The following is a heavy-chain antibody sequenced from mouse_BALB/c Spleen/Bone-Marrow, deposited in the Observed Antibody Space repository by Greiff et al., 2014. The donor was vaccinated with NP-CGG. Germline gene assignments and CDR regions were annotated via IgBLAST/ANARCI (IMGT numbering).Heavy chain of an antibody. Sequence: QVQLQQPGAELVKPGAPVKLSCKASGYIFTSYWMNWVKQRPGRGLEWIGRIDPSDSETHYNQKFKDKATLTVDKSSSTAYIQLSSLTSEDSAVYYCARALGDGYYYVMDYWGQGTSVTVSS. D-gene: IGHD2-3*01. V-gene: IGHV1-69*02. CDR2: IDPSDSET. CDR1: GYIFTSYW. CDR3: ARALGDGYYYVMDY. J-gene: IGHJ4*01.